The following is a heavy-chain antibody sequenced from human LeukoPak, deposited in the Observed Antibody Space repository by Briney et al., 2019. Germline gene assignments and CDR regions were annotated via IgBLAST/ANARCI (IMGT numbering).Heavy chain of an antibody. J-gene: IGHJ4*02. V-gene: IGHV3-33*01. D-gene: IGHD3-10*01. Sequence: GGSLRLSCAASGFTFSSYGMHWVRQAPGKGLEWVAVIWYDGSNKYYADSVKGRFTISRGSSKNTLYLQMNDLRAEDTAVYYGASGRHYYASGSPTDFDYWGQGTLVTVSS. CDR2: IWYDGSNK. CDR1: GFTFSSYG. CDR3: ASGRHYYASGSPTDFDY.